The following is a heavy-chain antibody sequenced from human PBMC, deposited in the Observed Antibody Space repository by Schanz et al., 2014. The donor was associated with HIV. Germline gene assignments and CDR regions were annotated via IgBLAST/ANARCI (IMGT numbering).Heavy chain of an antibody. CDR3: ARDFNIGDQYYFDH. Sequence: QVQLVQSGAEVKKPGSSVKVSCKASGGTFMTYAISWVRQAPGQGLEWMGGIIPVLGTTNYAQKFQGRVTISADESTSTVYMHLSSLRSDDTAVYFCARDFNIGDQYYFDHWGQGTLVTVSS. V-gene: IGHV1-69*01. J-gene: IGHJ4*02. CDR1: GGTFMTYA. CDR2: IIPVLGTT. D-gene: IGHD2-21*02.